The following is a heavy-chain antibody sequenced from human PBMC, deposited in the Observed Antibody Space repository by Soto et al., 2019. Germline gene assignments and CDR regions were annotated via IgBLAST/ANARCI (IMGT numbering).Heavy chain of an antibody. Sequence: QVQLVESGGGVVQPGRSQRLSCSASGFNFRSYGMHWVRQAPGQGLEWVAGIWHDGSKIYYADSVKGRFTISRDSSRNTLYLQMNSPRAEDTAVYYCASDFSRGTVTTEGDVFDIWGQGTMVTVSS. J-gene: IGHJ3*02. D-gene: IGHD4-17*01. CDR2: IWHDGSKI. CDR3: ASDFSRGTVTTEGDVFDI. V-gene: IGHV3-33*01. CDR1: GFNFRSYG.